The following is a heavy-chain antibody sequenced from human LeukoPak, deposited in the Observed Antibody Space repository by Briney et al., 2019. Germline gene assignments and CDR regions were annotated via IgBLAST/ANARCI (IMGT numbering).Heavy chain of an antibody. CDR3: ARHFGRSSYFDY. V-gene: IGHV4-59*08. J-gene: IGHJ4*02. CDR1: SGSISDYY. CDR2: ISYSGSA. Sequence: SETLSLTCTVSSGSISDYYWSWIRQPPGKGLECIGYISYSGSANYNPSLKSRVTISVDTSKNQFSLKLSSVTAADTAVYYCARHFGRSSYFDYWVQGTLVTVSS. D-gene: IGHD2-15*01.